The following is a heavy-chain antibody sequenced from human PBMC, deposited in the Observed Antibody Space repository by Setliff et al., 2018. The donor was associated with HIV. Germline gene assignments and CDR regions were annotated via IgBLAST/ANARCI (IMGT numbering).Heavy chain of an antibody. V-gene: IGHV4-38-2*01. J-gene: IGHJ4*02. CDR1: GYSITSGYY. CDR2: MYDGGTP. CDR3: ARGRKKTLAVSGTRYFDF. D-gene: IGHD6-19*01. Sequence: PSETLSLTCAVSGYSITSGYYWGWIRQPPGKGLEWIGNMYDGGTPHYNPSLKSRITISVDTSKNQFSLKLTSVTAADMAVYYCARGRKKTLAVSGTRYFDFWGQGTLVTVSS.